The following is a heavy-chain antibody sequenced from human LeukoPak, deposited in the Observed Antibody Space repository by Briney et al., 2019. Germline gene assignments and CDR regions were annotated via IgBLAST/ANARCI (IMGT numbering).Heavy chain of an antibody. J-gene: IGHJ6*02. D-gene: IGHD2-2*01. CDR3: ARAAGGYCSSTSCYYYYGMDV. CDR1: GGSISSSNW. Sequence: SETLSLTCAVSGGSISSSNWWSWVRQPPGKGLEWIGEIYHSGSTNYNPSLKSRVTISVDKSKNQFSLKLSSVTAADTAVYYCARAAGGYCSSTSCYYYYGMDVWGQGTTVTVSS. CDR2: IYHSGST. V-gene: IGHV4-4*02.